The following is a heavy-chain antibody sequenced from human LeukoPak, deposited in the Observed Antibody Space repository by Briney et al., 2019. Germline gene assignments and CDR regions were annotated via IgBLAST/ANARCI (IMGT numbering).Heavy chain of an antibody. D-gene: IGHD2-15*01. CDR3: AYSRSSLAAGY. V-gene: IGHV3-7*03. CDR1: GFSFSSFW. Sequence: GGSLRLSCAASGFSFSSFWLSWVRQAPEKGLEWVANIKEDGSEKYYVDPVKGRFTISRDNAKKSLYLQMSSLRAEDTAVYYCAYSRSSLAAGYWGQGTPATVSS. CDR2: IKEDGSEK. J-gene: IGHJ4*02.